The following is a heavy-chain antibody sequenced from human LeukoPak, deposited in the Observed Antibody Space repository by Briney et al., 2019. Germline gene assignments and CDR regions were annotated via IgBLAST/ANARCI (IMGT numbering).Heavy chain of an antibody. CDR1: GGSFSGYY. J-gene: IGHJ5*02. CDR2: INHSGST. V-gene: IGHV4-34*01. CDR3: ARIMVRGKDWFDP. Sequence: PSETLSLTCAVYGGSFSGYYWSWIRQPPGKGLEWIGEINHSGSTNYNPSLKSRVTISVDTSKNQFSLKLSSVTAADTAVYYCARIMVRGKDWFDPWGQGTLVTVSS. D-gene: IGHD3-10*01.